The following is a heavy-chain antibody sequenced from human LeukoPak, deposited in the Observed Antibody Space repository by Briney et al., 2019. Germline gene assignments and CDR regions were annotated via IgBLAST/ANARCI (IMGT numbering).Heavy chain of an antibody. CDR3: ARVITPMCTSCQYGMDV. Sequence: GGSLRLSCAAAGFTFSDYYMSWLRQAPVKGRAWASYISSSGSYTNYADSVKGRVTISRDNAKNSLYLQMNSLRAEDTAVYYCARVITPMCTSCQYGMDVWGQGTTVTVSS. CDR1: GFTFSDYY. CDR2: ISSSGSYT. D-gene: IGHD2-2*01. V-gene: IGHV3-11*06. J-gene: IGHJ6*02.